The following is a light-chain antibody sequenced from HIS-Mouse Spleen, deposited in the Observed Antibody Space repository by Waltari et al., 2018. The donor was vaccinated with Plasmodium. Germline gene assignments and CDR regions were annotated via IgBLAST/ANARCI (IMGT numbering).Light chain of an antibody. J-gene: IGLJ2*01. V-gene: IGLV3-25*03. CDR1: ALPKQY. Sequence: SYELTQPPSVSVSPGQTARITCSGDALPKQYAYWYQQKPGQAPVLGIYKESERPSGIPEPFSGSSSGTTVTLTISGVQAEDEADYYCQSADSSGTYVVFGGGTKLTVL. CDR2: KES. CDR3: QSADSSGTYVV.